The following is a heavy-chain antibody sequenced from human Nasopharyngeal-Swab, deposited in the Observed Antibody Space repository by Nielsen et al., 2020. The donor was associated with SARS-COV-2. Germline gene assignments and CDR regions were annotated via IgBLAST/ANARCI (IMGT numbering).Heavy chain of an antibody. CDR1: GFVFSGSA. CDR3: TTDYYFDY. V-gene: IGHV3-73*01. J-gene: IGHJ4*02. D-gene: IGHD4/OR15-4a*01. CDR2: IGDKAHNYAT. Sequence: GESLTISCAASGFVFSGSAIPWARQASGKGLEWVGRIGDKAHNYATTYAASVKGRFTISRDDSKNTAFLQMDSLNTEDTALYYCTTDYYFDYWGQGTLVTVSS.